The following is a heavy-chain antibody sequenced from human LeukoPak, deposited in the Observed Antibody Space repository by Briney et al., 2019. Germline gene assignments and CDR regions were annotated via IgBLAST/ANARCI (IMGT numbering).Heavy chain of an antibody. D-gene: IGHD3-3*01. Sequence: GGSLRLSXAASGFTFSSYGMHWVRQAPGKGLEWVAFIRYDGSNKYYADSVKGRFTISRDNSKNTLYLQMNSLRAEDTAVYHCAKDLGRYDFWSGYSPFDYWGQGTLVTVSS. V-gene: IGHV3-30*02. CDR1: GFTFSSYG. CDR3: AKDLGRYDFWSGYSPFDY. CDR2: IRYDGSNK. J-gene: IGHJ4*02.